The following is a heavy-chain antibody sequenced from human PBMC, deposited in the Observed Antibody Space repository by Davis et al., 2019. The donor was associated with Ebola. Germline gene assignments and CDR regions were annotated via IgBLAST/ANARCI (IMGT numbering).Heavy chain of an antibody. Sequence: KVSCKGSGYSFADQWIGWVRQVPGKGLEWMGIIFPRDSDTRYSPSFEGQVTISADKSINTAYLHWSSLKASDTAMYYCARGEDNSGWTGGWWFDSWGQGTRVTVSS. CDR1: GYSFADQW. V-gene: IGHV5-51*01. CDR3: ARGEDNSGWTGGWWFDS. D-gene: IGHD6-19*01. CDR2: IFPRDSDT. J-gene: IGHJ5*01.